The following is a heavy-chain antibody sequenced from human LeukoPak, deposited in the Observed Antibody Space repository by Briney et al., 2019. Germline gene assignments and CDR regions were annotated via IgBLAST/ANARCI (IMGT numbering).Heavy chain of an antibody. CDR2: ITGSSSTI. CDR1: GFTFSSFS. V-gene: IGHV3-48*01. J-gene: IGHJ4*02. Sequence: GGSLRLSCAASGFTFSSFSMNWVRQAPGKGLEWVSFITGSSSTIYYADSVKGRFTISRDNAKNSLYLQMNSLRAEDTAVYYCAREARRIAVAAFDYWGQGTLVTVSS. D-gene: IGHD6-19*01. CDR3: AREARRIAVAAFDY.